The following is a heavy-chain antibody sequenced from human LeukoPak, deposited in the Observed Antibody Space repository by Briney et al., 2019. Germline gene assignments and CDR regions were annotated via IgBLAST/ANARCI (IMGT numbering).Heavy chain of an antibody. J-gene: IGHJ3*02. D-gene: IGHD3-22*01. CDR1: GGSISSYY. CDR2: IYHSGGT. Sequence: SETLSLTCTVSGGSISSYYWSWIRQPPGKGLEWIGEIYHSGGTNYNPSLKSRITISVDKSQNQFSLKVNSLTAADTAVYFCARGPYSYDSSGAFDIWGQGTMVTVSS. V-gene: IGHV4-59*08. CDR3: ARGPYSYDSSGAFDI.